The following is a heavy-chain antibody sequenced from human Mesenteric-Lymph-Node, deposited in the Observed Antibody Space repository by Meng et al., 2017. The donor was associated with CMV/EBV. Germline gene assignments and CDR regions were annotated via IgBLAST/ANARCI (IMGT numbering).Heavy chain of an antibody. CDR3: ARGGRYFDWLLYFDY. V-gene: IGHV3-30-3*01. Sequence: SCKASGYTFSTYAMHWVRQAPGKGLEWVAVISYDGSNKYDADSVKGRFTVSRDNSKNTLYLQMNSLRAEDTAVYYCARGGRYFDWLLYFDYWGQGTLVTVSS. CDR1: GYTFSTYA. D-gene: IGHD3-9*01. CDR2: ISYDGSNK. J-gene: IGHJ4*02.